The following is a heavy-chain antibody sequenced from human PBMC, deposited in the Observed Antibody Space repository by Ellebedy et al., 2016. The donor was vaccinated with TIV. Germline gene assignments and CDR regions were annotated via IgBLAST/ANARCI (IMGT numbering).Heavy chain of an antibody. D-gene: IGHD3-10*01. Sequence: AASVKVSCKASGGTLRNYAISWVRQAPGQGLEWMGGITPIFGTTNYAQKFQGRVTITADESTNTAYMELSSLRSEDTAVYYCAAHVGGRGVPLGYHAMDVWGQGTTVTVSS. CDR3: AAHVGGRGVPLGYHAMDV. CDR1: GGTLRNYA. J-gene: IGHJ6*02. V-gene: IGHV1-69*13. CDR2: ITPIFGTT.